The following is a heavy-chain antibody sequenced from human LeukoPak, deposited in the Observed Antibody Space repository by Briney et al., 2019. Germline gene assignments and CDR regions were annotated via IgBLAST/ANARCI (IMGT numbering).Heavy chain of an antibody. D-gene: IGHD1-26*01. V-gene: IGHV1-46*01. Sequence: ASVKVSCKASGYSFTTFYMHWVRQAPGQGLEWMGVINPNGGGTAYAQKFQGRVTMTRDTSTSTVYMELSGLKFEDTAMFYCARDPSGSWQWFDYWGQGSLVTVSS. J-gene: IGHJ4*02. CDR1: GYSFTTFY. CDR3: ARDPSGSWQWFDY. CDR2: INPNGGGT.